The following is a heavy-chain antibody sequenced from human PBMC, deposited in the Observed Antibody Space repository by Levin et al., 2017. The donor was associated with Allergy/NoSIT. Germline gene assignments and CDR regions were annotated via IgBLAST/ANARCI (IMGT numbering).Heavy chain of an antibody. CDR1: GGSISSGDYY. CDR2: IYYSGST. V-gene: IGHV4-30-4*01. CDR3: ARDWGRDFDWLFPTG. D-gene: IGHD3-9*01. J-gene: IGHJ4*02. Sequence: SETLSLTCTVSGGSISSGDYYWSWIRQPPGKGLEWIGYIYYSGSTYYNPSLKSRVTISVDTSKNQFSLKLSSVTAADTAVYYCARDWGRDFDWLFPTGWGQGTLVTVSS.